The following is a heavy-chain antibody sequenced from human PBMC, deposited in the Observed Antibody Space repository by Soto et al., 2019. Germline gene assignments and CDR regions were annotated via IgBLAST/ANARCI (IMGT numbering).Heavy chain of an antibody. D-gene: IGHD3-22*01. CDR1: GFTFSSYA. CDR3: AREPTPLPYYDGSGYPEYFQH. CDR2: ISYDGSNK. Sequence: GGSLRLSCAASGFTFSSYAMHWVRQAPGKGLEWVAVISYDGSNKYYADSVKGRFTISRDNSKNTLYLQMNSLRAEDTAVYYCAREPTPLPYYDGSGYPEYFQHWGQGTLVTVSS. V-gene: IGHV3-30-3*01. J-gene: IGHJ1*01.